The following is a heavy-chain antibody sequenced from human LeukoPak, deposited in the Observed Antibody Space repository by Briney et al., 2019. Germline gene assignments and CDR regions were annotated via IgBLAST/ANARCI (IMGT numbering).Heavy chain of an antibody. CDR2: IYTSGST. CDR1: GGSVSSYY. CDR3: ARDTYYYDSSGSRLLDY. D-gene: IGHD3-22*01. J-gene: IGHJ4*02. V-gene: IGHV4-4*07. Sequence: SETLSLTCTVSGGSVSSYYWSWIRQPAGKGLEWIGRIYTSGSTNYNPSLKSRVTMSVDTSKNQFSLKLSSVTAADTAVYYCARDTYYYDSSGSRLLDYWGQGTLVTVSS.